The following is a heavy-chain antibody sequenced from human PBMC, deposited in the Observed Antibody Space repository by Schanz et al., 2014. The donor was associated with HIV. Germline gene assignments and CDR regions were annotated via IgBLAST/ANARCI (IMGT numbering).Heavy chain of an antibody. CDR3: ARRGLVGATLYYYYYGMDV. CDR1: GGTFSIYA. V-gene: IGHV1-69*01. CDR2: IIPIFGTA. J-gene: IGHJ6*02. D-gene: IGHD1-26*01. Sequence: QVQLVQSGAEVKKPGSSVKVSCKASGGTFSIYAISWVRQAPGQGLEWMGGIIPIFGTASYAQKFQGRVTIIADESTSTAYMELSSLRSADTAVYYCARRGLVGATLYYYYYGMDVWGQGTTVTVSS.